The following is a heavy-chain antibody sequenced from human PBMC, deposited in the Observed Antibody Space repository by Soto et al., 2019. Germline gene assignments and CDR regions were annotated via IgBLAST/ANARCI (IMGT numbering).Heavy chain of an antibody. J-gene: IGHJ6*01. Sequence: QVQLVESGGGMVQPGRSLRLSCAASGFSFSSYAMHWVRQAPGRGLEWVTFISYDGRDKYHVDSVKGRFTISRDNSKNTLYLQMNRLRAEDTAVYYCAKGSEGMDVWGQGTTVTVSS. V-gene: IGHV3-30*04. CDR3: AKGSEGMDV. CDR1: GFSFSSYA. CDR2: ISYDGRDK.